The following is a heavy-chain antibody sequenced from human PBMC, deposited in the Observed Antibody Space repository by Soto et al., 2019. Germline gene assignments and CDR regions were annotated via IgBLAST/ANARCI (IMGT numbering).Heavy chain of an antibody. D-gene: IGHD2-15*01. V-gene: IGHV3-33*01. Sequence: QVQLVESGGGVVQPGRSLRLSCAASGFTFSSYGMHWVRQAPGKGLEWVAVIWYDASNEYYAASVKGRFTISRDNSNNSLYLQMNSLRADDTAVYYFATLAAKSGFDIWGQGTIVTVSS. CDR2: IWYDASNE. J-gene: IGHJ3*02. CDR3: ATLAAKSGFDI. CDR1: GFTFSSYG.